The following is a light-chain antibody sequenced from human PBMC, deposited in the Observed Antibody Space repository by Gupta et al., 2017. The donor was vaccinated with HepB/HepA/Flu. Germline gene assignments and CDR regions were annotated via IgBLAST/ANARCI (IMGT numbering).Light chain of an antibody. CDR2: STS. CDR3: QQSVKTPFT. V-gene: IGKV1-39*01. J-gene: IGKJ3*01. CDR1: QSISRY. Sequence: DIQMTQSPSSLSASVGDRVTITCRASQSISRYLNWYQQKPGKAPKLLVHSTSMLYSGAPSRFSGSGSGTXFILTIXKLQPEDFASYYCQQSVKTPFTFGXGTKVDIK.